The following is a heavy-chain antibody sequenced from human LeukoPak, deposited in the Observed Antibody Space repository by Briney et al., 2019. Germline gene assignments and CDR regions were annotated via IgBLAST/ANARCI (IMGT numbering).Heavy chain of an antibody. CDR1: GGTFSSYA. Sequence: SVKVSCKASGGTFSSYATSWLRQAPGQGLDGMGGIIPIFGTANYAQKFQGRVTITTDESTSTAYMELSSLRSEDTAVYYCARHPGIAVADYYFDYWGQGTLVTVSS. CDR3: ARHPGIAVADYYFDY. CDR2: IIPIFGTA. D-gene: IGHD6-19*01. J-gene: IGHJ4*02. V-gene: IGHV1-69*05.